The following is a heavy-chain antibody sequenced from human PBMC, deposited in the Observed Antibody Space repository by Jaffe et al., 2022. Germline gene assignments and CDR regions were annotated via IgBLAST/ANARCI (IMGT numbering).Heavy chain of an antibody. CDR2: INPNSGGT. V-gene: IGHV1-2*06. CDR1: GYTFTGYY. J-gene: IGHJ6*03. D-gene: IGHD5-12*01. CDR3: ARGFWEATTNYYYYMDV. Sequence: QVQLVQSGAEVKKPGASVKVSCKASGYTFTGYYMHWVRQAPGQGLEWMGRINPNSGGTNYAQKFQGRVTMTRDTSISTAYMELSRLRSDDTAVYYCARGFWEATTNYYYYMDVWGKGTTVTVSS.